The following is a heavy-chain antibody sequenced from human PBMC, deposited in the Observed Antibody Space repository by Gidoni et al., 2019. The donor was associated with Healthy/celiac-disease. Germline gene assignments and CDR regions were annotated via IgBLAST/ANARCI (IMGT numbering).Heavy chain of an antibody. V-gene: IGHV4-34*01. Sequence: QVQLQQWGAGLLKPSETLSLTCAVYVGSFSGYYWSWIRQPPGKGLEWIGEINHSGSTNYNPSLKSRVTISVDTSKNQFSLKLSSVTAADTAVYYCARLRGSYYKGGFDYWGQGTLVTVSS. D-gene: IGHD3-10*01. CDR2: INHSGST. J-gene: IGHJ4*02. CDR3: ARLRGSYYKGGFDY. CDR1: VGSFSGYY.